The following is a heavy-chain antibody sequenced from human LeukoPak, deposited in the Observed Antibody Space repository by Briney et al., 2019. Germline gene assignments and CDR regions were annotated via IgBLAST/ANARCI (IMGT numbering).Heavy chain of an antibody. Sequence: GGSLRLSCAASGFTFTNYGMHWVRQAPGKGLAWVASIWYDGSNKYYADSVEGRFTISRDNSKNTLYLQMNSLRAEDTAVYYCAKASSSGYRNNWFDPWGQGTLVTVSS. CDR2: IWYDGSNK. D-gene: IGHD3-22*01. CDR1: GFTFTNYG. CDR3: AKASSSGYRNNWFDP. V-gene: IGHV3-30*02. J-gene: IGHJ5*02.